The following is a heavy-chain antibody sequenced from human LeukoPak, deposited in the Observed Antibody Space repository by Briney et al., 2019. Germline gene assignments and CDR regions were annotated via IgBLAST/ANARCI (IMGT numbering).Heavy chain of an antibody. CDR3: ARDVDYDSSGALDY. V-gene: IGHV3-21*01. CDR2: ISSSSSYI. Sequence: GGSLGLSCAASGFTFSSYSMNWVRQAPGKGLEWVSSISSSSSYIYYADSVKGRFTISRDNAKNSLYLQMNSLRAEDTAVYYCARDVDYDSSGALDYWGQGTLVTVSS. CDR1: GFTFSSYS. D-gene: IGHD3-22*01. J-gene: IGHJ4*02.